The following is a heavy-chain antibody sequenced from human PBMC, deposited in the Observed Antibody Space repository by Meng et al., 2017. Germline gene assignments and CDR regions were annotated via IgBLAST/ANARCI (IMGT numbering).Heavy chain of an antibody. J-gene: IGHJ4*02. V-gene: IGHV3-15*04. CDR2: IERKSDGGTI. CDR3: ATGAAAADH. D-gene: IGHD6-13*01. Sequence: EVERVAWGGGMVKPGGSLWLSGVASGLRFTDAWMSWVRQAPGKGLEWVGRIERKSDGGTIYYAAPVKGRFTISRDDSKNTLYLQMDSLINEDTAVYFCATGAAAADHWGQGTLVTASS. CDR1: GLRFTDAW.